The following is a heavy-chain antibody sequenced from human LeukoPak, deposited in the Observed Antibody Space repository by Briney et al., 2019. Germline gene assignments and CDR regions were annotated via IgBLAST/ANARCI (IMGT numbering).Heavy chain of an antibody. V-gene: IGHV3-66*01. Sequence: GGSLRLSCAASGFTVSSNYMNWVRQAPGKGLEWVSGFYSGGSTYYADSVKGRFTISRDNSKNTLYLQMNSLRAEDTAVYYCARDPYGANSFDYWGQGTLVTVSS. J-gene: IGHJ4*02. CDR3: ARDPYGANSFDY. D-gene: IGHD4-17*01. CDR1: GFTVSSNY. CDR2: FYSGGST.